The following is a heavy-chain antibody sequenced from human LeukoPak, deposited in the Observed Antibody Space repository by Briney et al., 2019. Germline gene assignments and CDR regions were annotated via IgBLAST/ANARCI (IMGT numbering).Heavy chain of an antibody. D-gene: IGHD4-23*01. CDR1: GGSISSGGYS. Sequence: SETLSLTCAVSGGSISSGGYSWSWIRQPPGKGLEWIGYIYHSGSTYYNPSLKSRVTISVDRSKNQFSLKLNSVTAADTAVYYCARARVVKIAYWGQGTLVTVSS. J-gene: IGHJ4*02. CDR2: IYHSGST. V-gene: IGHV4-30-2*01. CDR3: ARARVVKIAY.